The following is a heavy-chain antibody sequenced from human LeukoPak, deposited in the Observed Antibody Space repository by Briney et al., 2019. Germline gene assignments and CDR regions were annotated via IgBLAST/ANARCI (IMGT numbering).Heavy chain of an antibody. J-gene: IGHJ6*04. CDR3: AKEGAASWDVDV. CDR2: IRPDGHNK. CDR1: GFIFIGYG. V-gene: IGHV3-30*02. D-gene: IGHD3-3*02. Sequence: GGSLRLSCAASGFIFIGYGMHWVRQAPGKGPEWVAFIRPDGHNKYYADSVKGRFMISRDNSKNTVDLHMNSLRGDDTAMYYCAKEGAASWDVDVWGKGTTVTVSS.